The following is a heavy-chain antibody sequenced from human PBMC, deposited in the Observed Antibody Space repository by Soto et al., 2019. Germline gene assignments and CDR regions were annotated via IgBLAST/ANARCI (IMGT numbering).Heavy chain of an antibody. CDR3: ASGYCSGGSCYPYYFDY. CDR1: GFTVSSNY. V-gene: IGHV3-66*01. J-gene: IGHJ4*02. CDR2: IYSGGST. Sequence: EVQLVESGGGLVQPGGSLRLSCAASGFTVSSNYMSWVRQAPGKGLEWVSVIYSGGSTYYADSVKGRFTISRDNSKNTLYLQMNSVRAEDTAVYYCASGYCSGGSCYPYYFDYWGQGILVTVSS. D-gene: IGHD2-15*01.